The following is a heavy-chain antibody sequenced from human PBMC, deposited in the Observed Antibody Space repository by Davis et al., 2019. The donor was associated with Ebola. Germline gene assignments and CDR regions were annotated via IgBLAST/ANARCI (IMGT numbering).Heavy chain of an antibody. CDR3: ARHKGIVVVVAATPNWFDP. CDR2: IYYSGST. J-gene: IGHJ5*02. D-gene: IGHD2-15*01. CDR1: GGSISSSSYY. V-gene: IGHV4-39*01. Sequence: MPSETLSLTCTVSGGSISSSSYYWGWIRQPPGKGLEWIGSIYYSGSTYYNPSLKSRVTISVDTSKNQFSLKLRSVTAADTAVYYCARHKGIVVVVAATPNWFDPWGQGTLVTVSS.